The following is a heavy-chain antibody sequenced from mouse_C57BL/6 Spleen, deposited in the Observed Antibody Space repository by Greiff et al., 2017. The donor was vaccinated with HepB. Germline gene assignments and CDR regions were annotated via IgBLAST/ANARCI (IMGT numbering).Heavy chain of an antibody. V-gene: IGHV1-39*01. D-gene: IGHD3-2*02. CDR1: GYSFTDYN. CDR3: ARSGKTSHGRY. CDR2: INPNYGTT. J-gene: IGHJ2*01. Sequence: EVQLVESGPELVKPGASVKISCKASGYSFTDYNMNWVKQSNGKSLEWIGVINPNYGTTSYNQKFKVKATLTVDQSSITAYMQLNSLTSEDSAVYFCARSGKTSHGRYWGQGTTLTVSS.